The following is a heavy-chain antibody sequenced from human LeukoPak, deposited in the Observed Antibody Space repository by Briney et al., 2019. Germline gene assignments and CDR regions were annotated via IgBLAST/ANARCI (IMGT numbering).Heavy chain of an antibody. Sequence: SETLSLTCTVSGGSISNYYWSWIRQPPGKGLEWIGYIFYSGGTNYNPSLRGRVTISVDTSKNQFSLKLTSVSAADTAVYYCARYGKTVWNRTIDYWGQGTLVTVSS. CDR2: IFYSGGT. D-gene: IGHD1-1*01. CDR3: ARYGKTVWNRTIDY. J-gene: IGHJ4*02. CDR1: GGSISNYY. V-gene: IGHV4-59*08.